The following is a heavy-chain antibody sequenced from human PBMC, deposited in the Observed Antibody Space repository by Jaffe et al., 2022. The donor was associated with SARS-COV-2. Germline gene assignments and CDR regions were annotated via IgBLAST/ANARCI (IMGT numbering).Heavy chain of an antibody. D-gene: IGHD3-16*01. V-gene: IGHV4-61*02. Sequence: QVQLQESGPGLMRPSQTLSLTCTVSGGSISSGNYYWSWIRQPAGEGLEWIGHIYTSGSTDYDPSLKSRVTISLDTSKNQFSLKLSSVTAADTAMYYCARDRGRTAYYYGLDVWGQGTTVTVSS. CDR1: GGSISSGNYY. J-gene: IGHJ6*02. CDR3: ARDRGRTAYYYGLDV. CDR2: IYTSGST.